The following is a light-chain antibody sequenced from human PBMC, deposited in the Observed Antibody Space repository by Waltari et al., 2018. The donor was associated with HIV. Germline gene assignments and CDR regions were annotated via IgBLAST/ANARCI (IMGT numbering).Light chain of an antibody. V-gene: IGLV2-11*01. CDR3: CSYAGSYTFV. J-gene: IGLJ1*01. Sequence: QSALTQPRSVSGSPGQAVSISCTGTSSDVGGYNFVSWSQQHPGKAPKLLLYDITKRPSGAPHRFSGSKSGPPASLTISGLQSEDEADYYCCSYAGSYTFVFGSGTKVTVL. CDR1: SSDVGGYNF. CDR2: DIT.